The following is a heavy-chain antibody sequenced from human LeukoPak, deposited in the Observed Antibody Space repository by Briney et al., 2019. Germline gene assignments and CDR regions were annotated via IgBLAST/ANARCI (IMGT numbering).Heavy chain of an antibody. CDR2: ISSSGSTI. V-gene: IGHV3-11*04. CDR3: ARTRNYYDSSGYYGWFDP. Sequence: PGGSQRLSCAASGFTFSDYYMSWIRQAPGKGLEWVSYISSSGSTIYYADSVKGRFTISRDNAKNSLYLQMNSLRAEDTAVYYCARTRNYYDSSGYYGWFDPWGQGTLVTVSS. D-gene: IGHD3-22*01. CDR1: GFTFSDYY. J-gene: IGHJ5*02.